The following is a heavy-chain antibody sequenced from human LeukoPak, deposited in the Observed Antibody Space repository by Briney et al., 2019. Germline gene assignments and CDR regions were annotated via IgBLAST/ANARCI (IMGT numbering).Heavy chain of an antibody. CDR3: ARLSAL. CDR1: GYPFSDYY. J-gene: IGHJ4*02. Sequence: GASAKVSCKTSGYPFSDYYIHWIRQASGQGLESMGWIDPKNGDTKYAQRSQGRLTISMDTSIDTVYMELSSLRYDDTAVYYCARLSALWGQGTLVTVSS. V-gene: IGHV1-2*02. CDR2: IDPKNGDT.